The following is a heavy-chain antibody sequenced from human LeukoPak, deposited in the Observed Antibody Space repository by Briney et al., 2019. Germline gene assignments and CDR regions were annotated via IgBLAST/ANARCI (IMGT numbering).Heavy chain of an antibody. V-gene: IGHV1-2*02. CDR3: ARDSCSSTSCLSIDDP. CDR1: GYTFNAYY. CDR2: INPNSGGT. J-gene: IGHJ5*02. D-gene: IGHD2-2*01. Sequence: ASVKVSCKASGYTFNAYYMHWVRQAPGQGLEWMGWINPNSGGTNYAQKFQGRVTMTRDTSISTVYMELSRLRSDDTAVYYCARDSCSSTSCLSIDDPWGQGTLVTVSS.